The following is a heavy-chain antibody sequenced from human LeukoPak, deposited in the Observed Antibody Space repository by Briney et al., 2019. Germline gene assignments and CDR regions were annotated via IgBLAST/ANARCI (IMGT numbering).Heavy chain of an antibody. CDR2: ISGSGGST. CDR1: GFSFSIYD. Sequence: GGSLRLSCAASGFSFSIYDMTWVRQAPGKGLEWVSTISGSGGSTFYTDSVKGRFTISRDNSKNTLYLQMNSLRAEDTAVYYCARESYYYDSSGYYLNWFDPWGQGTLVTVSS. CDR3: ARESYYYDSSGYYLNWFDP. J-gene: IGHJ5*02. D-gene: IGHD3-22*01. V-gene: IGHV3-23*01.